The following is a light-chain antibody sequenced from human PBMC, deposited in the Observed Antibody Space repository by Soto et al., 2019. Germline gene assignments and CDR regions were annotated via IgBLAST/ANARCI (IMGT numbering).Light chain of an antibody. CDR1: QGISSY. Sequence: IQLTQSPSSLSASLGDRVTITCRASQGISSYLAWYQQKPGKAPKLLIYAASTLQSGVPSRFRGSGSGTDFTLTISSLQPEDFETYYCQQLNSYPLTFGQGTRLEIK. CDR3: QQLNSYPLT. CDR2: AAS. J-gene: IGKJ5*01. V-gene: IGKV1-9*01.